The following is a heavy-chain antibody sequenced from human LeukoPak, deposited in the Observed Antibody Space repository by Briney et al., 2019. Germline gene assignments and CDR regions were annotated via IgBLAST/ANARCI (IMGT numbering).Heavy chain of an antibody. J-gene: IGHJ4*02. V-gene: IGHV1-2*02. CDR1: GDTFTDYY. D-gene: IGHD1-26*01. CDR3: ARVTSGTYHY. Sequence: ASVKVSCKASGDTFTDYYLHWVRQAPGQGLELMGWINAKNGGTEYAQKFQGRVTLTRDTSISTAYMVLTGLRYDDTAVYYCARVTSGTYHYWGQGTLVTISS. CDR2: INAKNGGT.